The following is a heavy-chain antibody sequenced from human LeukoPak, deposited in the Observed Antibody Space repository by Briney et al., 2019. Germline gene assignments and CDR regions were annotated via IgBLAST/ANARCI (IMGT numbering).Heavy chain of an antibody. V-gene: IGHV4-59*08. CDR3: ARHGGSSSSRSSFDP. CDR1: GGSISGYY. Sequence: PSETLSLTCTVSGGSISGYYWSWIRQRPGKGLEWIAYIYYSGSTKYNPSLKSRVTISVDTSRDQFSLKLSSVTAADTAVYYCARHGGSSSSRSSFDPWGQGTLVTVYS. J-gene: IGHJ5*02. CDR2: IYYSGST. D-gene: IGHD1-26*01.